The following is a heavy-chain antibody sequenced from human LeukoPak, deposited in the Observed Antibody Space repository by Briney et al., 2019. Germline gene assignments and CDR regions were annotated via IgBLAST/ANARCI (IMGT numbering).Heavy chain of an antibody. D-gene: IGHD3-16*01. J-gene: IGHJ6*02. CDR1: GGSFSGYY. Sequence: SETLSLTCAVYGGSFSGYYWSWIRQPPGKGLEWIGEINHSGSTNYNPSLKSRVTISVDTSKNQFSLKLSSVTAADTAVYYCARGRGFTFSSYYGMDVWAKGPRSPSP. V-gene: IGHV4-34*01. CDR3: ARGRGFTFSSYYGMDV. CDR2: INHSGST.